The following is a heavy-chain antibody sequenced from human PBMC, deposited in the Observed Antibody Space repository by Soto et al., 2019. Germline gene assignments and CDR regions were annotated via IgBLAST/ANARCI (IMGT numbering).Heavy chain of an antibody. Sequence: ASETLSLTCTVSGGSISSGDYYWSWIRQPPGKGLEWIGYIYYSGSTYYNPSLKSRVTISVDTSKNQFSLKLSSVTAADTAVYYCARETDYDFYSTGPSMDVWGQGTTVTVSS. J-gene: IGHJ6*02. CDR1: GGSISSGDYY. CDR3: ARETDYDFYSTGPSMDV. V-gene: IGHV4-30-4*01. D-gene: IGHD3-3*01. CDR2: IYYSGST.